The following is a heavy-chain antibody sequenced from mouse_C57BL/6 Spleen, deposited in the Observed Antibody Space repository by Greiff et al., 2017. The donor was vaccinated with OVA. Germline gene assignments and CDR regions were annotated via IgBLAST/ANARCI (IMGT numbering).Heavy chain of an antibody. V-gene: IGHV5-6*01. CDR1: GFTFSSYG. D-gene: IGHD2-5*01. J-gene: IGHJ4*01. CDR2: ISSGGSYT. Sequence: VQLKESGGDLVKPGGSLKLSCAASGFTFSSYGMSWVRQTPDKRLEWVATISSGGSYTYYPDSVKGRFTISRDNAKNTLYLQMSSLKSEDTAMYYCARQRDSNYVYYAMDYWGQGTSVTVSS. CDR3: ARQRDSNYVYYAMDY.